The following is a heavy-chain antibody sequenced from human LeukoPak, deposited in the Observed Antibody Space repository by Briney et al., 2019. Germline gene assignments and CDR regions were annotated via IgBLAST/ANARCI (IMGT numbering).Heavy chain of an antibody. D-gene: IGHD2-2*01. V-gene: IGHV4-59*01. CDR1: GGSISSYY. J-gene: IGHJ4*02. Sequence: SETLSLTCTVSGGSISSYYWSWIRQPPGQGLEWIGYIYYSGSTNYNPSLKSRVTISVDTSKNQLSLKLSSVTAADTAVYYCARASRYQLLRWGQGTLVTVSS. CDR2: IYYSGST. CDR3: ARASRYQLLR.